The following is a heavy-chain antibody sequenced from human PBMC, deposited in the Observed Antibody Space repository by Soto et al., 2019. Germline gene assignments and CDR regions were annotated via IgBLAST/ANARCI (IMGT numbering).Heavy chain of an antibody. Sequence: SETLSLTCTVSGGSISSGDYYWSWIRQPPGKGLEWIGYIYYSGSTYYNPSLKSRVNISVDTSKKQFSLKLSSVTAADTAVYYCAREDPIFGPFDYWGEGKIVTVSS. J-gene: IGHJ4*02. CDR3: AREDPIFGPFDY. D-gene: IGHD3-3*01. V-gene: IGHV4-30-4*01. CDR1: GGSISSGDYY. CDR2: IYYSGST.